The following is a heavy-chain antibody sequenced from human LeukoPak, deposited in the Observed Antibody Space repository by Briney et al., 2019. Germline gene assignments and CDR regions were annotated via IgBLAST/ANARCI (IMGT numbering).Heavy chain of an antibody. CDR3: VIDPDKVVVVTAFNWFDP. V-gene: IGHV3-23*01. Sequence: PGGSLRLSCAASGFTFSSYAMSGVRQAPGKGLEGVSAISGSGGSTYYADSVKGRFTISRDNSKNTLYLQMNSLRAEDTAVYYCVIDPDKVVVVTAFNWFDPWGQGTLVTVSS. CDR2: ISGSGGST. CDR1: GFTFSSYA. J-gene: IGHJ5*02. D-gene: IGHD2-21*02.